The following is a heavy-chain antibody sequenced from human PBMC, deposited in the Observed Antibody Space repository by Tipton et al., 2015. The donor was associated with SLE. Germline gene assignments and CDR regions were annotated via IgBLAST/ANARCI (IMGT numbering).Heavy chain of an antibody. CDR1: GYSFTSYW. V-gene: IGHV5-51*01. CDR3: ARHRATVTPHYDYGMDV. J-gene: IGHJ6*02. Sequence: VQLVQSGAEVKKPGESLKISCKGSGYSFTSYWIGWVRQMPGKGLEWMGIIYPGDSDTRYSPSFQGQVTISADKSISTAYLQWSSLKASDTAMYYCARHRATVTPHYDYGMDVWGQGTTVTVSS. CDR2: IYPGDSDT. D-gene: IGHD4-17*01.